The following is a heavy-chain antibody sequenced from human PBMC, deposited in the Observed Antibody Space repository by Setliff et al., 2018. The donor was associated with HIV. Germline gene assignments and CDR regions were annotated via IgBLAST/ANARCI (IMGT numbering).Heavy chain of an antibody. CDR3: ARGRFHRLHRPYSGSGSLGIQYFDY. V-gene: IGHV4-34*01. CDR1: GGSLSGYF. Sequence: PSETLSLTCAVYGGSLSGYFWSWVRQPPGKGLEWIGEINHSGSTYYNPSLKSRVTMSVDTSKNHFSLRLNSVTATDTALYYCARGRFHRLHRPYSGSGSLGIQYFDYWGQGTLVTVSS. CDR2: INHSGST. D-gene: IGHD3-10*01. J-gene: IGHJ4*02.